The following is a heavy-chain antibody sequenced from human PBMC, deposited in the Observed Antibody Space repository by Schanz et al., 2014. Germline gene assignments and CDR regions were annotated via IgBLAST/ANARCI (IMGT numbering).Heavy chain of an antibody. CDR1: GFTVSSNH. J-gene: IGHJ4*01. CDR3: AREQIMAAAGLVDY. Sequence: EGQLAESGGGLVQPGGSLRLSCAVSGFTVSSNHMNWVRQAPGKGLEWVSYICSSGNTIYYADSVKGRFTISRDNAKNSLYLQMNSLRAEDTAVYYCAREQIMAAAGLVDYWGHGTLVTVSS. V-gene: IGHV3-48*04. D-gene: IGHD6-13*01. CDR2: ICSSGNTI.